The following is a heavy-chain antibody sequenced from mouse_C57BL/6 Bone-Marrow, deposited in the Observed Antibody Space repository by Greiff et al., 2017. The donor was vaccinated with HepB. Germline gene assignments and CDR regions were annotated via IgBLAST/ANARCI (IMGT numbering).Heavy chain of an antibody. CDR3: AREDDGYYYAMDY. D-gene: IGHD2-3*01. J-gene: IGHJ4*01. Sequence: EVHLVESGPELVKPGASVKIPCKASGYTFTDYNMDWVKQSHGKSLEWIGDINPNNGGTIYNQKFKGKATLTVDKSSSTAYMELRSLTSEDTAVYYCAREDDGYYYAMDYWGQGTSVTVSS. CDR2: INPNNGGT. CDR1: GYTFTDYN. V-gene: IGHV1-18*01.